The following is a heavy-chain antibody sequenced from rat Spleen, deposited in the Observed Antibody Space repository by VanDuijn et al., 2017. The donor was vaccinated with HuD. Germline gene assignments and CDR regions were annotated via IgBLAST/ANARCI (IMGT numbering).Heavy chain of an antibody. D-gene: IGHD5-1*01. V-gene: IGHV5-7*01. Sequence: EVQLVESGGGLVQPGRSLKLSCAASGFTLSDYYMAWVRQAPEKGLEWVATIIYDGSRTYYRDSVKGRFTISRDNAKRTLYLQMDSLRSEDTATYYCARNWDAWCQGASVIVSS. CDR2: IIYDGSRT. J-gene: IGHJ4*01. CDR3: ARNWDA. CDR1: GFTLSDYY.